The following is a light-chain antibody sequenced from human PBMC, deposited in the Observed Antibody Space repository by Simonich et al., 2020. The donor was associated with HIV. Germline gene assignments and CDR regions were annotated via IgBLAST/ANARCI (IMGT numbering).Light chain of an antibody. CDR3: QQYFSTPPWT. V-gene: IGKV1-12*01. J-gene: IGKJ1*01. CDR2: AAS. CDR1: QVISSW. Sequence: DIQMTQSPSSVSASVGDRVTITCRASQVISSWLAWYQMKPGKAPKLLIYAASSWQSGVPSRFSGSGSGTDSTLTISSLQPEDLASYYCQQYFSTPPWTFGQGTKVEIK.